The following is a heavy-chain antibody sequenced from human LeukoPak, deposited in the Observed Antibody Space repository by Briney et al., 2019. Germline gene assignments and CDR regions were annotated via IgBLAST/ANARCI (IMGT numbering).Heavy chain of an antibody. CDR1: GFTFRSYA. V-gene: IGHV3-30*18. CDR3: AKEDEYGEYRFSMDV. CDR2: ISDDGSKK. D-gene: IGHD4/OR15-4a*01. Sequence: GSLRLSCAASGFTFRSYAMRWVRQAPGKGLEWVAIISDDGSKKDYADSVKGRFTISRDNSKNTLYVQMNSLRAEDTAVYFCAKEDEYGEYRFSMDVWGQGTTVTVAS. J-gene: IGHJ6*02.